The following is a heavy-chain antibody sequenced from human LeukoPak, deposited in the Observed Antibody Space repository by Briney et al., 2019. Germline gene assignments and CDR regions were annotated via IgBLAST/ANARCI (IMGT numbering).Heavy chain of an antibody. D-gene: IGHD3-9*01. V-gene: IGHV3-20*01. CDR2: ISGGAGGT. J-gene: IGHJ4*02. CDR3: ARGHDILSGYDY. CDR1: GITLSKYG. Sequence: GGSLRLSCAFSGITLSKYGMSGVRQAPGKGLERVAGISGGAGGTTYADSVKSPLTISRDTAKIYLYLQMDSLRAEDTALYHCARGHDILSGYDYWGQGTLVTVSS.